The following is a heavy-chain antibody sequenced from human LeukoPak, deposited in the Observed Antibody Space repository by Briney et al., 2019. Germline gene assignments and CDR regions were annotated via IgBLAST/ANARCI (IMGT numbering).Heavy chain of an antibody. CDR3: ARAAHKVDGYVDY. V-gene: IGHV3-23*01. J-gene: IGHJ4*02. CDR1: GFTFSSYA. Sequence: GGSLRLSCAASGFTFSSYAMSWVRQAPGKGLEWVSGISGSDGSTYYADSVKGRFTISRDNSKNTLYLQMNSLRAEDTAVYYCARAAHKVDGYVDYWGQGTLVIVSS. D-gene: IGHD6-6*01. CDR2: ISGSDGST.